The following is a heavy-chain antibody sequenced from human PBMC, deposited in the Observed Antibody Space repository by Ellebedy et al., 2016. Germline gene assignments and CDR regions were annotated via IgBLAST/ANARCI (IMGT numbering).Heavy chain of an antibody. V-gene: IGHV1-46*01. CDR3: ARDRGAETTWHDY. CDR2: INPSGGRT. J-gene: IGHJ4*02. Sequence: ASVKVSCKASGYTFTSYYMHWVRQAPGQGLEWMGIINPSGGRTSYAQNFQGRVTMTRDTSTSTVYMELSSLRYEDTAVYYCARDRGAETTWHDYWGQGTLVTVSS. CDR1: GYTFTSYY. D-gene: IGHD4-17*01.